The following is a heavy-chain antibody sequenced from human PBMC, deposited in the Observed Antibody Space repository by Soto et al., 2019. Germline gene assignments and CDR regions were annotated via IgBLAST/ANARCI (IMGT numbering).Heavy chain of an antibody. J-gene: IGHJ6*02. CDR1: RFTFSSYA. CDR2: ISYDGSNK. D-gene: IGHD5-18*01. CDR3: ARAPNVDTAMVTTHYYYYGMDV. Sequence: PGGSLRLSCAASRFTFSSYAMHWVRQAPGKGLEWVAVISYDGSNKYYADSVKGRFTISRDNSKNTLYLQMNSLRAEDTAVYYCARAPNVDTAMVTTHYYYYGMDVWGQGTTVTVSS. V-gene: IGHV3-30-3*01.